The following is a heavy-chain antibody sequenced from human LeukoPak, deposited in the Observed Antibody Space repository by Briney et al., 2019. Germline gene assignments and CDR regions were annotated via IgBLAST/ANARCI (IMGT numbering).Heavy chain of an antibody. J-gene: IGHJ4*02. CDR1: GYTFGSYG. CDR2: ISAYNGNT. CDR3: AIDGDIVVVVAASRLDY. Sequence: ASVKVSCKASGYTFGSYGISWVRQAPGQGLEWMGWISAYNGNTNYAQKPQGRVTMTTDTSTSTAYMELRSLRSDDTAVYYCAIDGDIVVVVAASRLDYWGQGTLVTVSS. V-gene: IGHV1-18*01. D-gene: IGHD2-15*01.